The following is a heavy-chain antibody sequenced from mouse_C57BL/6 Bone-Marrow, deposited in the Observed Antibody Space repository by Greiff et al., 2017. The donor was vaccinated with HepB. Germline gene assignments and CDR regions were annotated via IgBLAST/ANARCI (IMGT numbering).Heavy chain of an antibody. CDR1: GFNIKNTY. CDR3: ARDSSGPAWFAY. D-gene: IGHD3-2*02. CDR2: IDPANGNT. Sequence: EVKLLESVAELVRPGASVKLSCTASGFNIKNTYMHWVKQRPEQGLEWIGRIDPANGNTKYAPKFQGKATITADTSSNTAYLQLSSLTSEDTAIYYCARDSSGPAWFAYWGQGTLVTVSA. V-gene: IGHV14-3*01. J-gene: IGHJ3*01.